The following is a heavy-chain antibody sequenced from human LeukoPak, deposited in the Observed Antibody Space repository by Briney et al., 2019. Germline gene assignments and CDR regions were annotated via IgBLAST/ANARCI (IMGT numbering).Heavy chain of an antibody. V-gene: IGHV4-30-2*01. CDR1: GGSISSGGYY. D-gene: IGHD3-10*01. CDR2: IYHSGST. J-gene: IGHJ4*02. CDR3: ASSLGFGELLSFDY. Sequence: SETLSLTCTVSGGSISSGGYYWSWIRQPPGKGLEWIGYIYHSGSTYYNPSLKSRVTISVDRSKNQFSLKLSSVTAADTAVYYCASSLGFGELLSFDYWGQGTLVTVSS.